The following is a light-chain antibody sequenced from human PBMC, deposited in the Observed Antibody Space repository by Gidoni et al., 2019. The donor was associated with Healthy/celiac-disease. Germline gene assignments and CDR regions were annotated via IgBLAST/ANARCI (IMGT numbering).Light chain of an antibody. Sequence: EIVMTQSPAPLSVSPGERATLSCRASQSVSSNLAWYQQKPGQAPRLLIYGASTRATGIPARSSGSGSGTEFTLTISSLQSEDFAVYYCQQYNNWTFGQGTKVEIK. CDR2: GAS. J-gene: IGKJ1*01. V-gene: IGKV3-15*01. CDR3: QQYNNWT. CDR1: QSVSSN.